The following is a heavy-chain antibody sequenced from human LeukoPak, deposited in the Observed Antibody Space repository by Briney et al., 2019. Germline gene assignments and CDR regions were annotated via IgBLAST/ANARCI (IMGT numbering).Heavy chain of an antibody. D-gene: IGHD4-11*01. CDR2: ISSIGGST. CDR1: GFTFSSYG. Sequence: GRSLRLSCAASGFTFSSYGMHWVRQAPGKGLEWVSAISSIGGSTYYANSVKGRFTISRDNSKNTLYLQMNSLRAEDTAVYYCAKDLDSDYHFHYWGQGTLVTVSS. J-gene: IGHJ4*02. V-gene: IGHV3-23*01. CDR3: AKDLDSDYHFHY.